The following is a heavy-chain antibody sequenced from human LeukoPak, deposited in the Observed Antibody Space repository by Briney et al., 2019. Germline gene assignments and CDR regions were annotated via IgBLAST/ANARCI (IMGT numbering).Heavy chain of an antibody. CDR1: GYTFTNYY. Sequence: ASVTVSCTASGYTFTNYYMHWVRQAPGQGLEWMGIINPSGGSTSYAQKFQGRVTMTRDTSTSTVYMELSSLRSEDTAVYYCASGGRWELHYWGQGTLVTVSS. V-gene: IGHV1-46*01. CDR2: INPSGGST. D-gene: IGHD1-26*01. J-gene: IGHJ4*02. CDR3: ASGGRWELHY.